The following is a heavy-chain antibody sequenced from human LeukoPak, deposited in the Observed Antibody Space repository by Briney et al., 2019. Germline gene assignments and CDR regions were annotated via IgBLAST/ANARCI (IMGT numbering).Heavy chain of an antibody. CDR2: INHSGST. CDR1: GGSFSGYY. J-gene: IGHJ4*02. CDR3: ARRRYYDY. Sequence: PSETLSLTCAVYGGSFSGYYWSWIRQPPGKGLECIGEINHSGSTNYNPSLKSRVTISVGTSKNQFSLKLSSVTAADTAVYYCARRRYYDYWGQGTLVTVSS. V-gene: IGHV4-34*01.